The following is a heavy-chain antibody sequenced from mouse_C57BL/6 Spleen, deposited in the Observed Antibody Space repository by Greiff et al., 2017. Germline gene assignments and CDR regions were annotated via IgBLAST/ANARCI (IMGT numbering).Heavy chain of an antibody. Sequence: DVQLQESGPGLVKPSQSLSLTCSVTGYSITSGYYWNWIRQFPGNKLEWMGYISYDGSNNYNPSLKNRISITRDTSKNQFFLKLNSVTTEDTATXYCARIYYGNYGYFDYWGQGTTLTVSS. CDR2: ISYDGSN. CDR1: GYSITSGYY. CDR3: ARIYYGNYGYFDY. D-gene: IGHD2-1*01. J-gene: IGHJ2*01. V-gene: IGHV3-6*01.